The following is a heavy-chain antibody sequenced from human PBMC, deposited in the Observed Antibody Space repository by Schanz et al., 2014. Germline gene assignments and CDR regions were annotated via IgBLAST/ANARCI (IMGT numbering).Heavy chain of an antibody. CDR1: GFTLSSYA. D-gene: IGHD3-10*01. Sequence: GQLLESGGGLVQPGGSLRLSCAAYGFTLSSYAMHWVRQAPGKGLEWVAVIWYDENNKYYADSVKGRFTMSRDNSKNTLYLQMNSLRAEDTAVYYCARANYRRKINFDYWGRGTLVTVSS. J-gene: IGHJ4*02. CDR3: ARANYRRKINFDY. CDR2: IWYDENNK. V-gene: IGHV3-33*08.